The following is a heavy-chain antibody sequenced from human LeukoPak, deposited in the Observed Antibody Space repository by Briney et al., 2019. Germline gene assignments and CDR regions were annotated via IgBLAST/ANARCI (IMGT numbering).Heavy chain of an antibody. CDR1: GYTFITHY. D-gene: IGHD3-22*01. CDR3: ARGLDSSGYYRY. CDR2: ISPSDGTT. J-gene: IGHJ4*02. Sequence: ASVKVSFKASGYTFITHYIHWVRQAPGQGLEWVGIISPSDGTTNYIQEFQGRVTMTRDTSTSTVYMELSSLRTEDTAIYYCARGLDSSGYYRYWGQGTLVTVSS. V-gene: IGHV1-46*01.